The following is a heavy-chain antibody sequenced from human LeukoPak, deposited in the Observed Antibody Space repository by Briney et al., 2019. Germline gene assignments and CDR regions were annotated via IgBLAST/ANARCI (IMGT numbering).Heavy chain of an antibody. CDR2: IIPIFGTA. Sequence: ASVKVSCKASGGTFSSYAISWVPQAPGQGLEWMGGIIPIFGTANYAQKFQGRVTITTDESTSTAYMELSSLRSEDTVVYYCARYGYDSSGYCYYWGQGTLVTVSS. D-gene: IGHD3-22*01. CDR3: ARYGYDSSGYCYY. CDR1: GGTFSSYA. J-gene: IGHJ4*02. V-gene: IGHV1-69*05.